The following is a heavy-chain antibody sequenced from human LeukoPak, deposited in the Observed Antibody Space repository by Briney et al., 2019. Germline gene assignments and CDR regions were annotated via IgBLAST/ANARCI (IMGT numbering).Heavy chain of an antibody. CDR2: IYYSGNT. CDR3: ASGPESYYFDY. J-gene: IGHJ4*02. V-gene: IGHV4-59*01. Sequence: PSETLSLTCTVSGGPISSYYWSWIRQPPGKGLEWIGYIYYSGNTNYNPSLKSRVTIPLDTSKNHLSLEMTSVTVADTAMYYCASGPESYYFDYWGQGALVTVSS. CDR1: GGPISSYY.